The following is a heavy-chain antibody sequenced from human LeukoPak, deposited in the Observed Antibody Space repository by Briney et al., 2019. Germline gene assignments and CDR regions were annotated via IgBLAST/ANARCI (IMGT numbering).Heavy chain of an antibody. CDR2: IYCRGST. D-gene: IGHD3-10*01. CDR1: GGSISSGDNY. V-gene: IGHV4-31*03. Sequence: SQTLSLTCTVSGGSISSGDNYWSWIRQHPGKGLEWIGYIYCRGSTYYNPSLKSRVSVSVDTSKNQFSLKLSSVTAADTAVYYCARANMVRGIKKHFDCWGQGSLVTVSS. J-gene: IGHJ4*02. CDR3: ARANMVRGIKKHFDC.